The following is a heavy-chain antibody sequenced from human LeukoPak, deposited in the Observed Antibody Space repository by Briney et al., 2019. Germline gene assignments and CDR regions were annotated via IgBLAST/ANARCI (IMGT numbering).Heavy chain of an antibody. CDR3: NNRNTVTTSLDLDY. CDR1: GGTFSSYA. Sequence: GASVKVSCKASGGTFSSYAISWVRQAPGQGLEWMGRIIPILGIANYAQKFQGRVTITADKSTSTAYMELGSLRSEDTAVYYCNNRNTVTTSLDLDYWGQGTLVTVSS. V-gene: IGHV1-69*04. CDR2: IIPILGIA. D-gene: IGHD4-17*01. J-gene: IGHJ4*02.